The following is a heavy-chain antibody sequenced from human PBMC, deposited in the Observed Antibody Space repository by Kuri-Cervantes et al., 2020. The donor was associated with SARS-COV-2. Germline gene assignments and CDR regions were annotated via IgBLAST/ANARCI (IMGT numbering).Heavy chain of an antibody. J-gene: IGHJ4*02. D-gene: IGHD5-18*01. CDR3: GSPAGGYKSGFDSLGF. Sequence: SETLSLTCTFSGVSFRGYYWSWVRQPPGKGLEWIGEIHGSGGATYNSSLKSPVTLSVDASKNQFSLSLTSVNAADTAVSYCGSPAGGYKSGFDSLGFWGQGTLVTVSS. V-gene: IGHV4-34*01. CDR2: IHGSGGA. CDR1: GVSFRGYY.